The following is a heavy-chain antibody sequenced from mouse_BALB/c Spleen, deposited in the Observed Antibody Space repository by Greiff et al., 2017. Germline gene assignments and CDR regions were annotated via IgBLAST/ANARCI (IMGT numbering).Heavy chain of an antibody. V-gene: IGHV1S81*02. J-gene: IGHJ3*01. D-gene: IGHD2-3*01. CDR1: GYTFTSYY. CDR2: INPSNGGT. Sequence: VQLQQSGAELVKPGASVKLSCKASGYTFTSYYMYWVKQRPGQGLEWIGGINPSNGGTNFNEKFKSKATLTVDKSSSTAYMQLSSLTSEDSAVYYSTRSYDGYYGFAYWGQGTLVTVSA. CDR3: TRSYDGYYGFAY.